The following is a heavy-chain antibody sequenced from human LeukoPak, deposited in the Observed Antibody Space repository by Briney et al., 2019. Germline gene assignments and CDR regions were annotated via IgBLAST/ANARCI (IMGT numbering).Heavy chain of an antibody. D-gene: IGHD2-15*01. CDR2: ISYSGNT. V-gene: IGHV4-59*08. CDR1: GVSISSYY. Sequence: SETLSLTCTVSGVSISSYYWSWIRQPPGKGLEWIGTISYSGNTDYNPSLRSRVTISVDTSNNQFSLRLGSVTAADTAVYHCARHCCSAPSKRVFDIWGQGTMVTVSS. J-gene: IGHJ3*02. CDR3: ARHCCSAPSKRVFDI.